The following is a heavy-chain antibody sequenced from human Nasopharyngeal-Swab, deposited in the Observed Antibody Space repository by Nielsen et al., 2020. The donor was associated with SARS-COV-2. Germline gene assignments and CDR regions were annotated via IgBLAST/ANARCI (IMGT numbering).Heavy chain of an antibody. V-gene: IGHV1-18*04. D-gene: IGHD2-15*01. CDR1: GFAFITYG. CDR2: ISASNGKT. CDR3: ARGYCSGGTCYYYFYMDV. J-gene: IGHJ6*03. Sequence: ASVKVSCKASGFAFITYGVIWVRQAPGQGLEWMGWISASNGKTSYAQEFQDRVTMTTDISTSTAYMELRSLRSDDTAVYYCARGYCSGGTCYYYFYMDVWGKGTTVTVSS.